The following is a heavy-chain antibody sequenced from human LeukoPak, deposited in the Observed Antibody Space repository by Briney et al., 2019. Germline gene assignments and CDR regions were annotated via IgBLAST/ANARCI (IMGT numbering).Heavy chain of an antibody. V-gene: IGHV4-59*08. Sequence: SETLSLTCTVSGGSISSYYWSWIRQPPGEGLEWIGYIYYSGSTNYNPSLKSRVTISVDTSKNQFSLKLSSVTAADTAVYYCARVSGRGGYSYGLAIWGQGTMVTVSS. CDR3: ARVSGRGGYSYGLAI. J-gene: IGHJ3*02. CDR1: GGSISSYY. D-gene: IGHD5-18*01. CDR2: IYYSGST.